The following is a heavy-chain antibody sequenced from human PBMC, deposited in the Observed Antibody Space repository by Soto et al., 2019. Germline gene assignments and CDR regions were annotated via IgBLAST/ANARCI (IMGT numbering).Heavy chain of an antibody. V-gene: IGHV4-59*01. CDR3: ARTGYSSSWYGPPRYNWFDP. Sequence: QVQLQESGPGLVKPSETLSLTCTVSGGSISSYYWSWIRQPPGKGLEWIGYIYYSGSTNYNPSLKSRVTISVDTSKNQFSLKLSSVTAADTAVYYCARTGYSSSWYGPPRYNWFDPWGQGTLVTVSS. J-gene: IGHJ5*02. CDR1: GGSISSYY. D-gene: IGHD6-13*01. CDR2: IYYSGST.